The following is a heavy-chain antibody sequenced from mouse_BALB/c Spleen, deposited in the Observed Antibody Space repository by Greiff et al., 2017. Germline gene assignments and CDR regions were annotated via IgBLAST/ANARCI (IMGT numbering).Heavy chain of an antibody. D-gene: IGHD1-2*01. CDR2: ILPGSGST. CDR3: VLRLRIY. J-gene: IGHJ2*01. CDR1: GYTFSSYW. V-gene: IGHV1-9*01. Sequence: QVQLQQSGAELMKPGASVKISCKATGYTFSSYWIEWVKQRPGHGLEWIGEILPGSGSTNYNEKFKGKATFTADTSSNTAYMQLSSLTSEDSAVYYCVLRLRIYWGQGTTLTVSS.